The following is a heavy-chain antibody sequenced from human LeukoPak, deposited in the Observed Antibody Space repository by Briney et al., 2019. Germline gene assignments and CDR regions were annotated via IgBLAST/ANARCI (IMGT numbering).Heavy chain of an antibody. CDR1: GFTFSSYS. D-gene: IGHD3-10*01. Sequence: GGSLRLSCAASGFTFSSYSMHRVRQAPGKGLEWFSSISRSSNYKFYADSVKGRFTISRDNAKNSLYLQMNSLRAEDTAVYYCARDLIYGSGEYWGQGTLVTVSS. CDR2: ISRSSNYK. J-gene: IGHJ4*02. V-gene: IGHV3-21*01. CDR3: ARDLIYGSGEY.